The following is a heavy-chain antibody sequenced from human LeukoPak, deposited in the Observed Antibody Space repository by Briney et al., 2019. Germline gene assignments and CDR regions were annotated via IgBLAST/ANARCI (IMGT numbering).Heavy chain of an antibody. CDR2: IRSKTDGGTT. Sequence: GGSLRLSCVASGLTFSNAWMTWVRQAPGKGLEWVGLIRSKTDGGTTDYAAPLKDRFTILRDNSKSTLFLQMNSLKADDTAVYYCATDTATEARHIWGQGTTVTVSS. J-gene: IGHJ3*02. D-gene: IGHD2-21*02. V-gene: IGHV3-15*01. CDR1: GLTFSNAW. CDR3: ATDTATEARHI.